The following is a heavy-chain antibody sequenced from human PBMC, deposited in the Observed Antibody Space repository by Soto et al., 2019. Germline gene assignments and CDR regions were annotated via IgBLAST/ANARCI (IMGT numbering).Heavy chain of an antibody. D-gene: IGHD3-10*01. CDR3: ASGSGRSSSRLGKVTGYYGMDV. V-gene: IGHV3-53*04. CDR2: IYSGGST. Sequence: GGSLRLSCAASGFTVSSNDRSWVRQPPGKGLEWVSVIYSGGSTYYADSVKGRFTIARHNSKNTLYLEMNSLRAEDPAGYYCASGSGRSSSRLGKVTGYYGMDVWGQGAKVTVS. CDR1: GFTVSSND. J-gene: IGHJ6*02.